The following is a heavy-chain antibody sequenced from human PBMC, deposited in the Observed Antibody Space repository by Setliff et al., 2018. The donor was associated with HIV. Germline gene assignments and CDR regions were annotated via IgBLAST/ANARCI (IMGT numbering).Heavy chain of an antibody. CDR1: GGSLSGHY. CDR2: SNHVGRT. CDR3: ASTTYYYDSSGYNSWPLFDY. D-gene: IGHD3-22*01. J-gene: IGHJ4*02. V-gene: IGHV4-34*01. Sequence: SETLSLTCAVYGGSLSGHYWSWIRQPPGKGLEWIGESNHVGRTNYNPSLKSRVTVSVDTSKSQFSLKLSSVTAADTAVYYCASTTYYYDSSGYNSWPLFDYWGQGTLVTVSS.